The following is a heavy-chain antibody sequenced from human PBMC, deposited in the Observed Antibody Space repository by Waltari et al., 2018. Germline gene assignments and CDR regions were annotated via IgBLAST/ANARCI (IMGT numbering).Heavy chain of an antibody. J-gene: IGHJ6*02. Sequence: LQLVQSGGEVKKPGASVKVSCKASGYKFINYGISWVRQAPGQGLEWMGWIGADSGNTDYAQKFQDRVTMTTDTSTGTVYVDLRSLRSDDTAVYYCAAISGWSRRNYAMDVWGQGTTVTVSS. CDR1: GYKFINYG. CDR3: AAISGWSRRNYAMDV. D-gene: IGHD2-2*01. CDR2: IGADSGNT. V-gene: IGHV1-18*01.